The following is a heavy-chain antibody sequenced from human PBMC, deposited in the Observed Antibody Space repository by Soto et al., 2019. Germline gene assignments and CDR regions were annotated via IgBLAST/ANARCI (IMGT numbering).Heavy chain of an antibody. CDR2: INPNSGGT. D-gene: IGHD2-8*01. CDR1: VYTFTGYY. Sequence: ASVTVSCKASVYTFTGYYMHWVRQAPGQGLEWMGWINPNSGGTNYAQKFQGWVTMTRDTSISTAYMELSRLRSDDTAVYYCAREVGGYCTNGVCYSPPYGMDVWGQGTTVTVSS. V-gene: IGHV1-2*04. J-gene: IGHJ6*02. CDR3: AREVGGYCTNGVCYSPPYGMDV.